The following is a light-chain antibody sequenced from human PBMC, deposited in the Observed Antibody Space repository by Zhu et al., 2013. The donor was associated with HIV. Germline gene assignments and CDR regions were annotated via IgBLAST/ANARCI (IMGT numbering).Light chain of an antibody. Sequence: QSVLTQPPSVSGAPGQRVTISCTGSSSNIGASYGVHWYKQFPGTAPKLLIYTNNNRPSGVPDRFSGSTSGTSASLSIAGLQAEDEADYFCSSYTSGSSLVLFGGGTKVTVL. CDR1: SSNIGASYG. J-gene: IGLJ2*01. CDR3: SSYTSGSSLVL. V-gene: IGLV1-40*01. CDR2: TNN.